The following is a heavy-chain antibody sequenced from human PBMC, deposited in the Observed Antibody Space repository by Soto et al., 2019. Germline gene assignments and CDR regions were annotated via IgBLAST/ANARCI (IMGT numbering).Heavy chain of an antibody. D-gene: IGHD2-15*01. CDR1: GYTFTSYG. CDR3: AREAASDYCGGGSCYLVYFDY. Sequence: ASVKVSCKASGYTFTSYGISWVRQAPGQGLEWMGWISAYNGNTNYAQKLQGRVTMTTDTSTSTAYMELRSLRSDYTAVYYCAREAASDYCGGGSCYLVYFDYWGQGTLVTVSS. V-gene: IGHV1-18*01. CDR2: ISAYNGNT. J-gene: IGHJ4*02.